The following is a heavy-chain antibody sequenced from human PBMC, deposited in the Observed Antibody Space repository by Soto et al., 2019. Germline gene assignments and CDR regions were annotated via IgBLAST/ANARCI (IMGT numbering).Heavy chain of an antibody. Sequence: SETLSLTCTVSGGSISSYYWSWIRQPPGKGLEWIGYIYYSGSTNYNPSLKSRVTISVDTSKNQFSLKLSSVTAADTAVYYCARHRAAITNWFDPWGQGTLVTVSS. V-gene: IGHV4-59*08. CDR1: GGSISSYY. D-gene: IGHD2-2*01. CDR3: ARHRAAITNWFDP. CDR2: IYYSGST. J-gene: IGHJ5*02.